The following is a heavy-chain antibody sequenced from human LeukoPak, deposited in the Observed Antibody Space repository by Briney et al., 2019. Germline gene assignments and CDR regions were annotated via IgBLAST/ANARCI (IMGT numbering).Heavy chain of an antibody. CDR3: AKGTIAVANFEY. J-gene: IGHJ4*02. CDR1: GFIFSSYG. V-gene: IGHV3-30*18. CDR2: ISYDGSNK. Sequence: GRSLRLSCAASGFIFSSYGMHWVRQAPGKGLEWVAVISYDGSNKYYADSVKGRFTISRDNSKNTLYLQMDSLRAEDTAVYYCAKGTIAVANFEYWGQGTLVTVSS. D-gene: IGHD6-19*01.